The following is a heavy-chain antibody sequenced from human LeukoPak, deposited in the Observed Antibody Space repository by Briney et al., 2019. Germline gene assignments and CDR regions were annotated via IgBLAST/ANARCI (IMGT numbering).Heavy chain of an antibody. V-gene: IGHV3-30-3*01. CDR3: ARDHSWTTVVTPYYFDY. CDR1: GFTFSSYA. Sequence: GGSLRLSCAASGFTFSSYAMPWVRQAPGKGLEWVAVISYDGSNKYYADSVKGRFTISRDNSKNTLYLQMNSLRAEDTAVYYCARDHSWTTVVTPYYFDYWGQGTLVTVSS. J-gene: IGHJ4*02. CDR2: ISYDGSNK. D-gene: IGHD4-23*01.